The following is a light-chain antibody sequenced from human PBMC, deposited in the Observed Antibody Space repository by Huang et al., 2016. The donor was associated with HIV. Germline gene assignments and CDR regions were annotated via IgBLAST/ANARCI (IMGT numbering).Light chain of an antibody. CDR3: QQVNSFPFT. Sequence: IHLTQSPSSLSASVGDSVIITCRASQGISSDLAWFQQKPGKAPKLLIYGASTLQSGVPSRFTGSGSGANFTLSISSLQPEDFSTYYCQQVNSFPFTFGPGTKVDIK. V-gene: IGKV1-9*01. CDR1: QGISSD. J-gene: IGKJ3*01. CDR2: GAS.